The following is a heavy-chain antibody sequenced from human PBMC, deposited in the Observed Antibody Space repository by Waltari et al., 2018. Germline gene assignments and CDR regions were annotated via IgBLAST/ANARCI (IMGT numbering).Heavy chain of an antibody. CDR2: IKSKTHGGTI. V-gene: IGHV3-15*01. CDR1: GFTFSTAW. J-gene: IGHJ4*02. D-gene: IGHD2-15*01. Sequence: LLVESGGGLIKPGGSLTLSCAASGFTFSTAWMSWVRQAPGKGLEWVGQIKSKTHGGTIDYAAPVTGRFTISRDDSKNTLYLQMNSLRAEDTAVYYCARGGDIVVVVAAPLPSSTFDYWGQGTLVTVSS. CDR3: ARGGDIVVVVAAPLPSSTFDY.